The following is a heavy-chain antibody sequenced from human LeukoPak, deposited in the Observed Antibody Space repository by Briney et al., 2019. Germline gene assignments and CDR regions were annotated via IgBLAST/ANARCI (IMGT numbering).Heavy chain of an antibody. CDR2: INPSGGST. D-gene: IGHD3-22*01. J-gene: IGHJ4*02. V-gene: IGHV1-46*01. Sequence: ASVKVSCKASGYTFTSYYMHWVRQAPGQGLEWMGIINPSGGSTSYAQKFQGRVTMTRDASTSTVYMELSSLRSEDTAVYYCARNSGSIYPFDYWGQGTLVTVSS. CDR3: ARNSGSIYPFDY. CDR1: GYTFTSYY.